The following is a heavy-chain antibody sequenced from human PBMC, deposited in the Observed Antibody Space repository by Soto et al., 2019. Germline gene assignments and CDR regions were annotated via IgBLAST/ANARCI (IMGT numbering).Heavy chain of an antibody. CDR2: INPSGGST. D-gene: IGHD3-22*01. CDR3: ARDLGYYDSSGYYPGY. J-gene: IGHJ4*02. Sequence: ASVKVSCKASGYTFTSYYMHWVRQAPGQGLEWMGIINPSGGSTSYAQKFQGRVTMTRDTSTSTVYMELSSLRSEDTAVYYCARDLGYYDSSGYYPGYWGQGTLVTVS. CDR1: GYTFTSYY. V-gene: IGHV1-46*01.